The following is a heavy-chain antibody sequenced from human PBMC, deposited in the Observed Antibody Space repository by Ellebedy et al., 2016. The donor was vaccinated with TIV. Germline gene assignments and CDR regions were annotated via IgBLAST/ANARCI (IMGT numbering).Heavy chain of an antibody. J-gene: IGHJ3*02. Sequence: MPSETLSLTCTVSGGSISSYYWSWIRQPPGKGLEWIGYIYYSGSTNYNPSLKSRVTISVDTSKNQFSLKLSSVTAADTAVYYCARDRGVYYDSSGYAFDIWGQGTMVTVSS. D-gene: IGHD3-22*01. CDR2: IYYSGST. CDR3: ARDRGVYYDSSGYAFDI. V-gene: IGHV4-59*01. CDR1: GGSISSYY.